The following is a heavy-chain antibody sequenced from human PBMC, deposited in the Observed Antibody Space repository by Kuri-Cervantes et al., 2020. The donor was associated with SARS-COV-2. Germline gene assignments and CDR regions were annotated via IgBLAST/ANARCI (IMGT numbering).Heavy chain of an antibody. J-gene: IGHJ6*03. Sequence: SETLSLTCTVYGGSISSHYWSWIRQPPGKGLEWIGYIYYSGSTNYNPSLKSRVTISVDTSKNQFSLKLSSVTAADTAVYYCARVKPYYDSSGYSPPHYYYYYMDVWGKGTTVTVSS. D-gene: IGHD3-22*01. CDR2: IYYSGST. CDR3: ARVKPYYDSSGYSPPHYYYYYMDV. CDR1: GGSISSHY. V-gene: IGHV4-59*11.